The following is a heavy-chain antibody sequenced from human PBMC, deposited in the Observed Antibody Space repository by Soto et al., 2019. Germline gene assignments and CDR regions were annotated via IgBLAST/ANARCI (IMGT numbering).Heavy chain of an antibody. V-gene: IGHV3-23*01. CDR3: ASEVAVGLFDY. CDR1: GFTFSTYT. CDR2: ISASGGST. Sequence: EVHILESGGGLIQPGESLRLSCAASGFTFSTYTMSWVRQAPEKGLEWVSSISASGGSTYYADSVKGRFTIFRDNSNNTLFLHMSRLRADDTAVYYCASEVAVGLFDYWGQGTRVTVSS. J-gene: IGHJ4*02. D-gene: IGHD6-19*01.